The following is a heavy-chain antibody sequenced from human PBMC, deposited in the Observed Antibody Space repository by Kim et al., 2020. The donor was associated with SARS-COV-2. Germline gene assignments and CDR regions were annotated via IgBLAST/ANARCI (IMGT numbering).Heavy chain of an antibody. V-gene: IGHV3-33*01. CDR1: GFTFSSYG. CDR3: ARDQDGYNSELDY. Sequence: GGSLRLSCAASGFTFSSYGMHWVRQAPGKGLEWVAVIWYDGSNKYYADSVKGRFTISRDNSKNTLYLQMNSLRAEDTAVYYCARDQDGYNSELDYCGQGTLVTVSS. J-gene: IGHJ4*02. D-gene: IGHD5-12*01. CDR2: IWYDGSNK.